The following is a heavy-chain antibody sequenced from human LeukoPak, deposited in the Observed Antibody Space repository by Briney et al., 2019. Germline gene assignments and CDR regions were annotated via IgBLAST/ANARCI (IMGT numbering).Heavy chain of an antibody. Sequence: ASVKVSCKASVGTFSSYAISWVRQAPGQGLEWMGGIIPIFGTANYAQKFQGRVTITTDESTSTAYMELSSLRSEDTAVYYCAGATTYYYDSSGYYHWGQGTLVTVSS. D-gene: IGHD3-22*01. V-gene: IGHV1-69*05. CDR2: IIPIFGTA. CDR3: AGATTYYYDSSGYYH. J-gene: IGHJ5*02. CDR1: VGTFSSYA.